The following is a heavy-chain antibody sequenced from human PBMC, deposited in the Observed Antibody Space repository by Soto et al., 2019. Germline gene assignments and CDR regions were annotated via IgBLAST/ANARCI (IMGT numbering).Heavy chain of an antibody. Sequence: QVPLVQSGAEVKKPGASVKVSFKASGYTFTSYDINWVRQATGQGLEWMGWMNPNSGNTGYAQKFQGRVTMTRNTSISTAYMELSSLRSEDTAVYYGARWPDGYYYYGMDVWGQGTTVTVSS. CDR1: GYTFTSYD. J-gene: IGHJ6*02. V-gene: IGHV1-8*01. CDR3: ARWPDGYYYYGMDV. CDR2: MNPNSGNT.